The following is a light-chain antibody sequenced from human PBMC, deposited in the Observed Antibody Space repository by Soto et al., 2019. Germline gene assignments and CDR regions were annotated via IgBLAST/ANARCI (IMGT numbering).Light chain of an antibody. V-gene: IGKV1D-12*01. CDR3: QQTLTFPIT. J-gene: IGKJ5*01. Sequence: DIQVTQSPSFVSASACDRGTITCRASQDIRRWLAWHQQKPGQAPKLLISAASSLQSGVPSRFSGSGSGTHFTLTFNSLQPEDFATYYCQQTLTFPITFGQGTRLEIK. CDR2: AAS. CDR1: QDIRRW.